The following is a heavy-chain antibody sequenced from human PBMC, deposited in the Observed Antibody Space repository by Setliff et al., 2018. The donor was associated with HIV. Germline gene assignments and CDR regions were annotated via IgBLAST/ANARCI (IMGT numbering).Heavy chain of an antibody. J-gene: IGHJ5*02. CDR3: ARGPATLRHNWFDP. CDR1: GYSISSGYY. CDR2: IYHSGST. D-gene: IGHD2-21*01. Sequence: SETLSLTCTVSGYSISSGYYWGWIRQPPGKGLEWIGNIYHSGSTYYNPSLKSRVTISVDTSKNQFSLKLSSVTAADTAVYFCARGPATLRHNWFDPRGQGTPVTVSS. V-gene: IGHV4-38-2*02.